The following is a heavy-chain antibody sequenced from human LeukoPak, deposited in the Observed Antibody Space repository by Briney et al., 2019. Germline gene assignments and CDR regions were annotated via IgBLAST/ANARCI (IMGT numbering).Heavy chain of an antibody. V-gene: IGHV1-46*01. J-gene: IGHJ5*02. CDR3: AGGGWSIMGWFDP. Sequence: GASVKVSCKASGYTFTSYDINWVRQAPGQGLEWMGIINPSGGSTSYAQRFQGRVTMTRDTSTSTVYMELSSLRSEDTAVYYCAGGGWSIMGWFDPWGQGTLVTVSS. CDR1: GYTFTSYD. D-gene: IGHD3-16*01. CDR2: INPSGGST.